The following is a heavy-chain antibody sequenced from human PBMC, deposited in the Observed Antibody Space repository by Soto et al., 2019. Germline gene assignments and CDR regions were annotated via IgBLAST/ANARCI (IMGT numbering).Heavy chain of an antibody. CDR2: INAGNGNT. CDR1: GYTFTSYA. D-gene: IGHD6-13*01. CDR3: ARVMAAAADVSYNWFDP. Sequence: QVQLVQSGAEVKKPGASVKVSCKASGYTFTSYAMHWVRQAPGQRLEWMGWINAGNGNTKYSQKFQGRVTSTRDTSASTAYMELSSLRSEDTAVYYCARVMAAAADVSYNWFDPWGQGTLVTVSS. V-gene: IGHV1-3*01. J-gene: IGHJ5*02.